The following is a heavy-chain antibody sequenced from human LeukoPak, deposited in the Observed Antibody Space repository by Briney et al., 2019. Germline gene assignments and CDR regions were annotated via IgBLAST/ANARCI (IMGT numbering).Heavy chain of an antibody. CDR3: ARVSWFPGTSYYYMDV. CDR1: GGSISSYY. CDR2: IYYGGTT. J-gene: IGHJ6*03. D-gene: IGHD1-1*01. V-gene: IGHV4-59*01. Sequence: PSETLSLTCTVSGGSISSYYWSWIRQPPGKGLDCIGYIYYGGTTNYNPSLKSRVTISLDTSKNQFSLKLTSVTAADTAVYYCARVSWFPGTSYYYMDVWGKGTTVTVSS.